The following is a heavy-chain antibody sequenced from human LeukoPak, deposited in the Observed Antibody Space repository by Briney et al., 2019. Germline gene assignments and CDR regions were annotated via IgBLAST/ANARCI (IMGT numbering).Heavy chain of an antibody. CDR1: GGSISSSSYY. J-gene: IGHJ4*02. Sequence: SETLSPTCTVSGGSISSSSYYWGWIRQPPGKGLEWIGSIYYSGSTYYNPSLKSRVTISVDTSKNQFSLKLSSVTAADTAVYYCARHRGYYDILTGYYHYYFDYWGQGTLVTVSS. CDR2: IYYSGST. V-gene: IGHV4-39*01. CDR3: ARHRGYYDILTGYYHYYFDY. D-gene: IGHD3-9*01.